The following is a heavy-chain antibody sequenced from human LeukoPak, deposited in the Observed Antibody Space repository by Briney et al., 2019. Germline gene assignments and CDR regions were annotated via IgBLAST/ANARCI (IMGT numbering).Heavy chain of an antibody. D-gene: IGHD2-15*01. Sequence: GGSLRLSCAASGFTFGSYAMSWVRQAPGKGLEWVSAISGSGGSTYYADSVKGRFTISRDNSKNTLYLQMNSLRAEDTAVSYTGQQSPLTYCSGGSCYSEYNWFDPWGQGTLVTVSS. CDR2: ISGSGGST. CDR1: GFTFGSYA. V-gene: IGHV3-23*01. CDR3: GQQSPLTYCSGGSCYSEYNWFDP. J-gene: IGHJ5*02.